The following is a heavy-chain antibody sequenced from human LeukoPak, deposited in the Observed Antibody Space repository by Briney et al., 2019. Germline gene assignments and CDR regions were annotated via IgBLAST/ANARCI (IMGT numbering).Heavy chain of an antibody. J-gene: IGHJ3*02. D-gene: IGHD3-22*01. CDR1: GGSISSSSYY. V-gene: IGHV4-39*07. CDR3: ASLLYYYDSSGYYYSDAFDI. Sequence: SETLSLTCTVSGGSISSSSYYWGWIRQPPGKGREWIRSIYYSGSTYYNLTLKSRVTISVDTSKNQFSLKLSSVTAADTAVYYCASLLYYYDSSGYYYSDAFDIWGQGTMVTVSS. CDR2: IYYSGST.